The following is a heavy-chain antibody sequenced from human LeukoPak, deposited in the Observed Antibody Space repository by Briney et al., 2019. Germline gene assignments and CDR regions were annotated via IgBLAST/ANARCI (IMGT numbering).Heavy chain of an antibody. CDR1: GFTFSGHW. V-gene: IGHV3-7*04. CDR3: ARARDNSCYWEY. Sequence: GGSLRLSCAASGFTFSGHWMSWVRQAPGKGLEWVANINQDGSAKYYVDAVKGRFTISRDNAKNSLYLQMNSLRAEDTAVYYCARARDNSCYWEYWGQGTLVTVSS. D-gene: IGHD3-22*01. J-gene: IGHJ4*02. CDR2: INQDGSAK.